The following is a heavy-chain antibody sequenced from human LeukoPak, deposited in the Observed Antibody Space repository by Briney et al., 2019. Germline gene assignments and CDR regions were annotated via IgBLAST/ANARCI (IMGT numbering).Heavy chain of an antibody. CDR3: ARDSVGDLLDY. CDR2: IDSSGITI. V-gene: IGHV3-48*03. D-gene: IGHD4-17*01. J-gene: IGHJ4*02. Sequence: GGSLRLSCAGSGFPFSSYEMNWLRQAPGKGLEWVSHIDSSGITIYYGDSVKGRFTISRDNAKNAIYLQMDSLRVEDTAIYYCARDSVGDLLDYWGQGTPVTVSS. CDR1: GFPFSSYE.